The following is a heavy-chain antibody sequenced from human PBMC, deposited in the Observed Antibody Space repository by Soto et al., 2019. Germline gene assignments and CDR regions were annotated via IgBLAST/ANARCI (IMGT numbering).Heavy chain of an antibody. V-gene: IGHV3-7*03. CDR3: TRVANYYDMDY. J-gene: IGHJ4*02. CDR1: GFTFSTYW. D-gene: IGHD3-22*01. Sequence: GSLRLSCAASGFTFSTYWMSWVRQAPGKGLEWVANIKQDGSETYYVDSVKGRFTISRDNAKNSLYLQMNSLRAEDTAVYYCTRVANYYDMDYWGQGTLVTVSS. CDR2: IKQDGSET.